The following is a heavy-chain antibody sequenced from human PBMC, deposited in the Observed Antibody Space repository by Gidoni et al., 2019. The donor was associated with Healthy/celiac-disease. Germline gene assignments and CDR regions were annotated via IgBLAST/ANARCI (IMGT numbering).Heavy chain of an antibody. V-gene: IGHV4-61*02. CDR3: ARNWGGTSQLYYFDY. D-gene: IGHD7-27*01. Sequence: QVQLQESGPGLVKPSQTLSLTCTVSGGSISSGSYYWRWIRPPAGKGLEWIGRVYTSGSTNYNPSLKSRVTISVDTSKNQFSLKLSSVTAADTAVYYCARNWGGTSQLYYFDYWGQGTLVTVSS. J-gene: IGHJ4*02. CDR1: GGSISSGSYY. CDR2: VYTSGST.